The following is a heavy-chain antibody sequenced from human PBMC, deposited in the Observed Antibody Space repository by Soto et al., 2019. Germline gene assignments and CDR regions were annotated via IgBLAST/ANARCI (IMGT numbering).Heavy chain of an antibody. V-gene: IGHV1-18*01. Sequence: GASVKVSCKASGYTFTSYGISWVRQAPGQGLEWMGWISAYNGNTNYAQKLQGRVTMTTDTSTSTAYMEPRSLRSDDTAVYYCAREVYCSGGICYHFDYWGQGTLVTVSS. CDR3: AREVYCSGGICYHFDY. CDR2: ISAYNGNT. CDR1: GYTFTSYG. D-gene: IGHD2-15*01. J-gene: IGHJ4*02.